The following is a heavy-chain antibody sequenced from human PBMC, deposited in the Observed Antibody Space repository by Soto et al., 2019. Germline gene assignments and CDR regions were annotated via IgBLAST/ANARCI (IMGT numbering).Heavy chain of an antibody. Sequence: GGSLRLSCAASGFSVSSDYMSWVRQAPGKGLEWVSLIYSGGDTYYADSVKGRFIISRDISSNTIYLHMTSLRADDTAIYYCTRAGSDPGNSYISNYYAMDVWGRGTTVTVSS. V-gene: IGHV3-53*01. J-gene: IGHJ6*02. D-gene: IGHD3-10*01. CDR1: GFSVSSDY. CDR2: IYSGGDT. CDR3: TRAGSDPGNSYISNYYAMDV.